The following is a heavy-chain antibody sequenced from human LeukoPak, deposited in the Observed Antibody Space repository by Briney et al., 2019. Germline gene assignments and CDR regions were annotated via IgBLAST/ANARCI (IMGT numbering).Heavy chain of an antibody. CDR3: ARVYDILTGPFDY. V-gene: IGHV3-23*01. D-gene: IGHD3-9*01. J-gene: IGHJ4*02. Sequence: GGSLRLSCAASGFTFSDYYMSWIRRAPGKGLEWVSAISSSDGATFYADSVKGRFTISRDNSKNMLTLQMNNLRAEDTAVYYCARVYDILTGPFDYWGQGTLVTVSS. CDR2: ISSSDGAT. CDR1: GFTFSDYY.